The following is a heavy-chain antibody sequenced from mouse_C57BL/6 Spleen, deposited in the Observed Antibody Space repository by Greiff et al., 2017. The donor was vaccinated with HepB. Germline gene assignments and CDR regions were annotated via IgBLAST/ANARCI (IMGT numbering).Heavy chain of an antibody. CDR3: ARREDSSGLAY. J-gene: IGHJ3*01. D-gene: IGHD3-2*02. Sequence: VQLQQSGPELVKPGASVKIPCKASGYTFTDYNMDWVKQSHGKSLEWIGDINPNNGGTIYNQKFKGKATLTVDKSSSTAYMELRSLTSEDTAVYYCARREDSSGLAYWGQGTLVTVSA. V-gene: IGHV1-18*01. CDR1: GYTFTDYN. CDR2: INPNNGGT.